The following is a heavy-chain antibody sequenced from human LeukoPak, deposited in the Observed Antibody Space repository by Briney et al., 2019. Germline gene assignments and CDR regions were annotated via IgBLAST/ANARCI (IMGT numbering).Heavy chain of an antibody. J-gene: IGHJ4*02. CDR2: VSHSGST. CDR1: GGSFSGYY. CDR3: ARGSSYYDSGGYSDY. V-gene: IGHV4-34*01. D-gene: IGHD3-22*01. Sequence: SETLSLTCAVYGGSFSGYYWSWIRQPPGKGLEWIGEVSHSGSTNYKPSLKSRVTISVDTSKNQFSLNLSSVTAADTAVYYCARGSSYYDSGGYSDYWGQGTLVTVSS.